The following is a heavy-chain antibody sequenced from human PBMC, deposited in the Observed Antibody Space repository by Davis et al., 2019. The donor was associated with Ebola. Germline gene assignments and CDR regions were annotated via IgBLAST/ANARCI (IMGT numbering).Heavy chain of an antibody. V-gene: IGHV4-39*07. CDR2: INYSGST. CDR1: GGSISSSSYY. CDR3: ARAPIAGAGTRWGTRWFDP. J-gene: IGHJ5*02. D-gene: IGHD6-13*01. Sequence: PSETLSLTCTVSGGSISSSSYYWGWIRQPPGKGLEWIGSINYSGSTYYNPSLKSRVTMSVDMSKNQFSLKLSSVTAADTAVYYCARAPIAGAGTRWGTRWFDPWGQGTLVTVSS.